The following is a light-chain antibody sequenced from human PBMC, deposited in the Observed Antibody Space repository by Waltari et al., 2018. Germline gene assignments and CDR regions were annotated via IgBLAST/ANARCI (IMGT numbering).Light chain of an antibody. CDR2: GAS. V-gene: IGKV3-15*01. J-gene: IGKJ1*01. CDR1: QSISSN. Sequence: EIVMTQSPATLSVSPGERATLSCRASQSISSNLAWYQQKPGQPPRLLIYGASTRATGIAARFSGSGSGTGFTLTISSLQSEDFAVYYCQHYNNWPPWTFGQGTKVELK. CDR3: QHYNNWPPWT.